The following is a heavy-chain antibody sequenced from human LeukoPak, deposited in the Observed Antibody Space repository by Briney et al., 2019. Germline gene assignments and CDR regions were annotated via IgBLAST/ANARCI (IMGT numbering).Heavy chain of an antibody. J-gene: IGHJ4*02. D-gene: IGHD5-18*01. CDR2: ISYDGSNK. Sequence: GGSLRLSCAASGFTFSSYGMHWVRQAPGKGLEWVAVISYDGSNKYYADSVKGRFTISRDNSKNTLYLQMNSLRAEDTAVYYCAKLTRGYSYGSRDYWGQGTLVTVSS. CDR1: GFTFSSYG. CDR3: AKLTRGYSYGSRDY. V-gene: IGHV3-30*18.